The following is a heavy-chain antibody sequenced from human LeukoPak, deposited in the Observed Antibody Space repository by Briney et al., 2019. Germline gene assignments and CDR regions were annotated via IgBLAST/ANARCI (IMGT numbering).Heavy chain of an antibody. Sequence: SETLSLTCTVSGGSISSSSYYWGWIRQPPGKGLDWIGSIYYSGSTYYNPSLKSRVTISVDTSKNQFSLKLSSVTAADTAVYYCARPISIAAAGSFDYWGQGTLVTVSS. CDR3: ARPISIAAAGSFDY. CDR1: GGSISSSSYY. V-gene: IGHV4-39*01. J-gene: IGHJ4*02. D-gene: IGHD6-13*01. CDR2: IYYSGST.